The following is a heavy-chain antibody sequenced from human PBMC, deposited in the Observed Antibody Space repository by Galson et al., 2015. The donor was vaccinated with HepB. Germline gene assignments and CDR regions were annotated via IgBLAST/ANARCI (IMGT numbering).Heavy chain of an antibody. CDR3: AKGAEAVKPRWFDP. D-gene: IGHD6-19*01. CDR1: GFTFNIYG. CDR2: ISYDGSNK. J-gene: IGHJ5*02. V-gene: IGHV3-30*18. Sequence: SLRLSCAASGFTFNIYGMHWVRQAPGKGLEWVAIISYDGSNKYYADSVKGRFTISRDNSKDTLYLQMNSLRPEDTAVYYCAKGAEAVKPRWFDPWGQGTLVTVSS.